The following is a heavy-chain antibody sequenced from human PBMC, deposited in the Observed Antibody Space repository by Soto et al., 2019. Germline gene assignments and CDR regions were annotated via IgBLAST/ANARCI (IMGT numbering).Heavy chain of an antibody. Sequence: QVQLLESGPGLVKPSQTLSLTCSVSGDSISNLDYFWAWIRQPAGQALEYIGYIYKSATTYYNPSFESRVAISVVTSKSQFSLNVTSVTAADTAVYFCARGRYCLTGRCFPNWFDSWGQGALVTVSS. CDR2: IYKSATT. J-gene: IGHJ5*01. V-gene: IGHV4-30-4*01. CDR3: ARGRYCLTGRCFPNWFDS. CDR1: GDSISNLDYF. D-gene: IGHD7-27*01.